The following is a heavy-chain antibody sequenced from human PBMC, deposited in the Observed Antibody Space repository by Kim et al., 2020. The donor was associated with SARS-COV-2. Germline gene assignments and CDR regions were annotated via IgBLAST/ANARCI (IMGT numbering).Heavy chain of an antibody. CDR3: ARDRTAFDY. D-gene: IGHD1-1*01. J-gene: IGHJ4*02. CDR2: ISRSGSAI. Sequence: LSLTCAVSGLTFSTTDMHWVRQAPGKGLEWIAYISRSGSAIVYADSVKGRFTISRDEAKNSIFLQMNSLRDEDTAVYYCARDRTAFDYWGQGTLFTFSS. CDR1: GLTFSTTD. V-gene: IGHV3-48*03.